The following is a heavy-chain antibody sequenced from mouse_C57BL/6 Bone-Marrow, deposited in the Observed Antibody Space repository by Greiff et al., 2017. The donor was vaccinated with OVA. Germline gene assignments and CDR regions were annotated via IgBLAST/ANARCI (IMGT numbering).Heavy chain of an antibody. J-gene: IGHJ1*03. CDR3: ARQGLRRYFDV. Sequence: EVQGVESGGDLVKPGGSLKLSCAASGFTFSSYGMSWVRQTPDKRLEWVATISSGGSYTYYPDSVKGRFTISRDNAKNTLYLQMSSLKSEDTAMYYCARQGLRRYFDVWGTGTTVTVSS. CDR2: ISSGGSYT. D-gene: IGHD2-2*01. V-gene: IGHV5-6*01. CDR1: GFTFSSYG.